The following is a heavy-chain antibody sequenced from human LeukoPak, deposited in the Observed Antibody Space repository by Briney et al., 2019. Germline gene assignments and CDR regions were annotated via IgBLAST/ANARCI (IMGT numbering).Heavy chain of an antibody. V-gene: IGHV4-59*12. CDR3: GRYDTRDYYLDY. J-gene: IGHJ4*02. D-gene: IGHD3-22*01. CDR1: SGSISSYY. CDR2: IYYSGTT. Sequence: PSETLSLTCTVSSGSISSYYWSWIRQPPGKGLEWIGYIYYSGTTNYNPSLKSRVAISVDTSKNQFSLKLSSVTAADTAVYYCGRYDTRDYYLDYWGQGALVTVSS.